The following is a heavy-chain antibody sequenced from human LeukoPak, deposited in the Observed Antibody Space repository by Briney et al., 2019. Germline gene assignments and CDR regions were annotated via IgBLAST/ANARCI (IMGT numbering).Heavy chain of an antibody. Sequence: ASVKVSCKASGYTFTGYYMHWVRQAPGQEVEWMGRINPKSGGTNYAQKFQGRVTITRDTSISTAYMELSRLRPDDTAVYYCAPERITMVRGVIPIHFDYWGQGTLVTVSS. V-gene: IGHV1-2*06. CDR3: APERITMVRGVIPIHFDY. J-gene: IGHJ4*02. CDR2: INPKSGGT. D-gene: IGHD3-10*01. CDR1: GYTFTGYY.